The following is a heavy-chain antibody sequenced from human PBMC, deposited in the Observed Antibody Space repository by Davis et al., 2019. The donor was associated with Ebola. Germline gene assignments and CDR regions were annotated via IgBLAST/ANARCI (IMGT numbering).Heavy chain of an antibody. Sequence: GGSLRLSCAASGFTFSSYAMSWVRQAPGKGLEWVANIKQDGSEKYYVDSVKGRFTISRDNDKNSLSLQMNGLRAEDTAVYYCARGPSTGNSFTYWGQGTLVTVSS. D-gene: IGHD4-23*01. CDR3: ARGPSTGNSFTY. CDR1: GFTFSSYA. V-gene: IGHV3-7*01. CDR2: IKQDGSEK. J-gene: IGHJ4*02.